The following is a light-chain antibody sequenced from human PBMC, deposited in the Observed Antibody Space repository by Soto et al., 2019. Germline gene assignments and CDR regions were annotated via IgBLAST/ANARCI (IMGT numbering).Light chain of an antibody. V-gene: IGKV1-8*01. CDR1: QDIHNY. Sequence: AVLLTQSPSSFSASTGDRATITCRASQDIHNYLAWYQQFPGKAPKLLLYAASILQTGVPSRFSGSGSGTDFTLTIDGLQSEAFATYFCKQYYNYPWTFGQGTTVE. J-gene: IGKJ1*01. CDR2: AAS. CDR3: KQYYNYPWT.